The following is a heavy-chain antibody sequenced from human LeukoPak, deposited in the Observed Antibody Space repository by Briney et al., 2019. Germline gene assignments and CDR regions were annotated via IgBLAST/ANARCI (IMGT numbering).Heavy chain of an antibody. CDR1: GFTFSSYA. J-gene: IGHJ4*02. Sequence: ETGGSLRLSCAASGFTFSSYAMSWVRQAPGKGLEWVARIRSKTAGGTTDHAAPVKGRFTTSRDDTKNMLYLQMNSLKTEDTAVYYCTRENEWELPLGDYWGQGTLVTVSS. V-gene: IGHV3-15*01. CDR3: TRENEWELPLGDY. D-gene: IGHD1-26*01. CDR2: IRSKTAGGTT.